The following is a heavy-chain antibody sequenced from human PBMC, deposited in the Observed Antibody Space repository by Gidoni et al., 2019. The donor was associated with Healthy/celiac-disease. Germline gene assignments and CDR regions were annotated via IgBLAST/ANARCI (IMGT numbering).Heavy chain of an antibody. Sequence: QVQLVESGGGVVQPGRSLRLSCAASGFTFSSYGMHWVRQAPGKGLEWVAVISYDGSNKYYADSVKGRFTISRDNSKNTLYLQMNSLRAEDTAVYYCATSNYDFWSGYYTSPSHDTPTWGQGTLVTVSS. CDR3: ATSNYDFWSGYYTSPSHDTPT. CDR1: GFTFSSYG. V-gene: IGHV3-30*03. J-gene: IGHJ5*02. CDR2: ISYDGSNK. D-gene: IGHD3-3*01.